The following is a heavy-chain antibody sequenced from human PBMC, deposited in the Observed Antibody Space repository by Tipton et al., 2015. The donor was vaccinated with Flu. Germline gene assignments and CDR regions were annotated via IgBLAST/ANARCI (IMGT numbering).Heavy chain of an antibody. CDR3: ARAIGAAAAH. J-gene: IGHJ4*02. CDR1: GFSLSSYW. V-gene: IGHV3-7*01. CDR2: IKQDGSEK. D-gene: IGHD6-13*01. Sequence: GSLRLSCAASGFSLSSYWMSWVRQAPGKGLEWVANIKQDGSEKYYVDSVKGRFTISRDNAKNSVYLQMNSLRADDTAVYYCARAIGAAAAHWGQGTLVTVSS.